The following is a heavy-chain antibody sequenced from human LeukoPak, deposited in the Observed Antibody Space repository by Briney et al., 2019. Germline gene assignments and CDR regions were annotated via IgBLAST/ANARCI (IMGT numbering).Heavy chain of an antibody. Sequence: PSETLSLTCSVSGYSISGGFYWGWIRQPPGKGLEWIGNIHHSGTTYYNPSLKSRVTISVDTSKNQLSLKLRSVSAADTAIYYCVSDGGSGYATYYYMDVWGKGTTVTVSS. V-gene: IGHV4-38-2*02. J-gene: IGHJ6*03. CDR3: VSDGGSGYATYYYMDV. D-gene: IGHD5-12*01. CDR1: GYSISGGFY. CDR2: IHHSGTT.